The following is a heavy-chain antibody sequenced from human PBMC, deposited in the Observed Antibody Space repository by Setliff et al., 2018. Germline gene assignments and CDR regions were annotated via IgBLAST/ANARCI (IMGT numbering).Heavy chain of an antibody. J-gene: IGHJ4*02. CDR2: MFWNGGE. CDR3: AHRQLGSAAAGASFDF. D-gene: IGHD6-13*01. Sequence: GSGPTLVNPTETLTLTCSLSGVSLSASGVGVGWIRQPPGKALEWLALMFWNGGERYNPSLSSRPSIAKDTSRNEVVLTLINLDPLDTATYYCAHRQLGSAAAGASFDFWGRGTLVTVSS. CDR1: GVSLSASGVG. V-gene: IGHV2-5*01.